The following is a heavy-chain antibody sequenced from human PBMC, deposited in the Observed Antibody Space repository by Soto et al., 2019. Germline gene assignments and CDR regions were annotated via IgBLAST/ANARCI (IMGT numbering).Heavy chain of an antibody. V-gene: IGHV3-23*01. CDR1: GFTFSIYA. CDR3: ATRLRYFDWLLRGAGGMDV. J-gene: IGHJ6*02. D-gene: IGHD3-9*01. CDR2: ISGSGGST. Sequence: GGSLRLSCGASGFTFSIYAMRWVRQAQGKGLEWDSAISGSGGSTYYADSVKGRFTISRDNSKNTLYLQMNSLRAEDTAVYYCATRLRYFDWLLRGAGGMDVWGQGTTVTVSS.